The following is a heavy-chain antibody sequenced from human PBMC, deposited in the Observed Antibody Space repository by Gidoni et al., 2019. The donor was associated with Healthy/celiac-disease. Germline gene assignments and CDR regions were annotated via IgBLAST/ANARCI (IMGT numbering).Heavy chain of an antibody. D-gene: IGHD6-19*01. Sequence: EVQLVESGVGLVKPGGSLRLSCAASGFTFSSYRRNWFRQAPVKGLEWVSSISSSSSYIYYADSVKGRFTISRDNAKNSLYLQMNSLRAEDTAVYYCARAPPYSSGWYMGYYYYGMDVWGQGTTVTVSS. J-gene: IGHJ6*02. CDR3: ARAPPYSSGWYMGYYYYGMDV. CDR2: ISSSSSYI. V-gene: IGHV3-21*01. CDR1: GFTFSSYR.